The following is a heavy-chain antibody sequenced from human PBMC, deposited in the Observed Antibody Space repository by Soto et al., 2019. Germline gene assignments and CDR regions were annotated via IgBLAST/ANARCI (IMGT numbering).Heavy chain of an antibody. CDR1: GGSFSGYY. D-gene: IGHD2-15*01. CDR3: TRQSIVVVVAATQLNWFDP. J-gene: IGHJ5*02. V-gene: IGHV4-34*01. CDR2: INHSGST. Sequence: PSETLSLTCAVYGGSFSGYYWSWIRQPPGKGLEWIGEINHSGSTNYNPSLKSRVTISVDTSKNQFSLKLSSVTAADTAVYYCTRQSIVVVVAATQLNWFDPWGQGTLVTVSS.